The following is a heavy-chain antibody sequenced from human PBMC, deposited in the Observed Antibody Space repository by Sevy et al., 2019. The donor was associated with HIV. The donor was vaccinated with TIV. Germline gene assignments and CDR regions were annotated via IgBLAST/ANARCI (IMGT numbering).Heavy chain of an antibody. D-gene: IGHD3-3*01. CDR2: ISYDGSNK. V-gene: IGHV3-30*18. Sequence: GGSLRLSCAPSGFTFSSYGMHWVRQAPGKGLEWVAVISYDGSNKYYADSVKGRFTISRDNSKNTLYLQMNSLRAEDTAVYYCAKGGERFLEFEDYFDYWGQGTLVTVSS. CDR3: AKGGERFLEFEDYFDY. CDR1: GFTFSSYG. J-gene: IGHJ4*02.